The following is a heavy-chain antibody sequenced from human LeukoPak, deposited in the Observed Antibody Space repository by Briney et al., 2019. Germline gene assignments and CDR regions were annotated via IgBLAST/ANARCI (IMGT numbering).Heavy chain of an antibody. Sequence: SETLSLTCTVSGGSIGTYYWSWIRQSPGEGLEWIGYIYVTGSTRYNPYLQSRVPISVDTSRNQFFLKMSSVPAADTAVYYCARHIGGGIEDMDVWGKGTKVTVSS. D-gene: IGHD3-16*02. J-gene: IGHJ6*03. V-gene: IGHV4-59*08. CDR1: GGSIGTYY. CDR3: ARHIGGGIEDMDV. CDR2: IYVTGST.